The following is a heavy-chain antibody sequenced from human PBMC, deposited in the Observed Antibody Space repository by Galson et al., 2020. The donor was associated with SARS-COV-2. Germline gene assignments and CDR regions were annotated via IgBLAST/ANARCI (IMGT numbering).Heavy chain of an antibody. CDR1: GFTLSNYE. J-gene: IGHJ4*02. CDR2: VSSRGWTI. CDR3: AREGWVY. Sequence: GGSLRLSCAASGFTLSNYEMHWVRQAPGKWLEWVSYVSSRGWTIYYADSVKGRFTISRDNARNSLYLQMNSLRAEDTAVYYCAREGWVYWGQGTLVTVSS. V-gene: IGHV3-48*03.